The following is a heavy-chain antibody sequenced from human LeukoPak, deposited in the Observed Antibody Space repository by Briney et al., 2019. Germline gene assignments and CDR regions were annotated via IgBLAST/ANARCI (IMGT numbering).Heavy chain of an antibody. J-gene: IGHJ4*02. V-gene: IGHV4-59*01. Sequence: PSETLSLTCTVSGGSISSYYWSWIRQPPGKGLEWIGYIYYSGSTNYNPSLKSRVTISVDTSKNQFSLKLSSVTAADTAVYYCAILVSPHYDFWSGSRLTYFDYWGQGTLVTVSS. D-gene: IGHD3-3*01. CDR3: AILVSPHYDFWSGSRLTYFDY. CDR2: IYYSGST. CDR1: GGSISSYY.